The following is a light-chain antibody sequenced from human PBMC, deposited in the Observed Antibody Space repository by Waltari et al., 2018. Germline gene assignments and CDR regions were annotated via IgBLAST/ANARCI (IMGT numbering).Light chain of an antibody. CDR2: EDD. CDR3: CSYAGDVTYV. CDR1: SSDIGKFNH. J-gene: IGLJ1*01. Sequence: QSALTQPAPVPGSPGQSITIPSTGTSSDIGKFNHVSWYQQHPAKAPKLIIFEDDKRPFGVSSRFSASKSDNTASLIIAGLQVDDEADYFCCSYAGDVTYVFGAGTKVTVL. V-gene: IGLV2-23*01.